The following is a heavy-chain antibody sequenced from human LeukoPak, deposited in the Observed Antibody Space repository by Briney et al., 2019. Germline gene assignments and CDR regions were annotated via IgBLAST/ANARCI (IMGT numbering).Heavy chain of an antibody. CDR1: GGSILSNY. CDR3: ARHAATVPPSRGNWFDP. CDR2: IWSSGGT. J-gene: IGHJ5*02. D-gene: IGHD2-15*01. Sequence: SETLSLTCTVSGGSILSNYWTWIRQPAGKGLEWIGRIWSSGGTNYNPSLKSRVTISVDTSKNQFSLKLSSVTAADTAVYYCARHAATVPPSRGNWFDPWGQGTLVTVSS. V-gene: IGHV4-4*07.